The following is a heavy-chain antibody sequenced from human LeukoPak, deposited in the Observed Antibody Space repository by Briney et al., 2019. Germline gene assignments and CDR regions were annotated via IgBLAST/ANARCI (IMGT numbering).Heavy chain of an antibody. CDR2: ISWNSGSI. CDR3: AKGLDSSAYYYFDY. CDR1: GFTFDDYA. J-gene: IGHJ4*02. Sequence: GRSLRLSCAASGFTFDDYAMHWVRQAPGKGLEWVPGISWNSGSIGYADSVKGRFTISRDNAKNSLYLQMNSLRAEDMALYYCAKGLDSSAYYYFDYWGQGTLVTVSS. D-gene: IGHD6-19*01. V-gene: IGHV3-9*03.